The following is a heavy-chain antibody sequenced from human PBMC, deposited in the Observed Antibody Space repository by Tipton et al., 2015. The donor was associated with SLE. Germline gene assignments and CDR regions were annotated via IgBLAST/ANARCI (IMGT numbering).Heavy chain of an antibody. CDR1: GGSISSSSYY. V-gene: IGHV4-39*07. Sequence: LRLSCTVSGGSISSSSYYWGWIRQPPGKGLEWIGEINHTGSTNYNPSLKSRVTISVDTSKNQFSLKLSSVTAADTAVYYCARDPSTVTQAFDIWGQGTMVTVSS. CDR3: ARDPSTVTQAFDI. CDR2: INHTGST. D-gene: IGHD4-17*01. J-gene: IGHJ3*02.